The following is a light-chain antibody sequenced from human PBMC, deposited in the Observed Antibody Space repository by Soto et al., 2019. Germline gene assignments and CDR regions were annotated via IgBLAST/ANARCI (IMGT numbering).Light chain of an antibody. Sequence: QSALTQPASVSGSPGQSITISCTGTSRDVGGSKYVSCYQQHPGKAPKLMIYEVNNRPSGVSNRFSGSKSGNTASLTISGLQVADEADYYCSSYISGSTPYVFGSATNLTVL. J-gene: IGLJ1*01. V-gene: IGLV2-14*01. CDR1: SRDVGGSKY. CDR3: SSYISGSTPYV. CDR2: EVN.